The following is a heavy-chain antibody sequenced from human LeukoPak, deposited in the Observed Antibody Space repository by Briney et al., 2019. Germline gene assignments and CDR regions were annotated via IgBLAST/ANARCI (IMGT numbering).Heavy chain of an antibody. D-gene: IGHD2-15*01. V-gene: IGHV4-30-4*01. CDR1: GGSISSGDYY. J-gene: IGHJ6*02. CDR3: AGTIQSGGSQYYYYYYGMDV. CDR2: IYYSGST. Sequence: SETLSLTCTVSGGSISSGDYYWSWIRQPPGKGLEWIGYIYYSGSTYYNPSLKSRVTISVDTSKNQFSLKLSSVTAADTAVYYCAGTIQSGGSQYYYYYYGMDVWGRGTTVTVSS.